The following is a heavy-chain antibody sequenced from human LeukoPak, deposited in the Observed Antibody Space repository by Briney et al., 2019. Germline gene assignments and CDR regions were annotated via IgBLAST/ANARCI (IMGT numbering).Heavy chain of an antibody. J-gene: IGHJ4*02. CDR3: GTTYGVEAAAGTPS. CDR2: INHSGST. Sequence: SETLSLTCAVYGGSFSGYYWSWIRQPPGKGLEWIGEINHSGSTNYNPSLKSRVTISVDTSKNQFSLKLSSVTAADTAVYYCGTTYGVEAAAGTPSWGQGTLVTVSS. CDR1: GGSFSGYY. V-gene: IGHV4-34*01. D-gene: IGHD6-13*01.